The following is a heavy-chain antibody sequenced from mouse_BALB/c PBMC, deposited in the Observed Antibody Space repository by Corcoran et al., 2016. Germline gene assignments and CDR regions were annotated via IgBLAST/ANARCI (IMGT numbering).Heavy chain of an antibody. D-gene: IGHD2-1*01. Sequence: EVQLQQSGPELVKPGASVKMSCKASGYTFTSYVMHWVKQKPGQGLEWIGYINPYNDGTKYNEKFKGKATLTSDKSSSTAYMELSSLTSEDSAVYYGARYDNYYYYAMDYWGQGTSVTVSS. CDR3: ARYDNYYYYAMDY. CDR1: GYTFTSYV. V-gene: IGHV1S136*01. J-gene: IGHJ4*01. CDR2: INPYNDGT.